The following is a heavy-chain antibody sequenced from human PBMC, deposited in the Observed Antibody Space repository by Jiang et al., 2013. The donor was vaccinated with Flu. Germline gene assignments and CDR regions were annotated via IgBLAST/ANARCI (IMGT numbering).Heavy chain of an antibody. CDR3: ARRRCSSTSCYNPPYYYYYYMDV. CDR2: NHSGST. V-gene: IGHV4-34*01. Sequence: NHSGSTNYNPSLKSRVTISVDTSKNQFSLKLSSVTAADTAVYYCARRRCSSTSCYNPPYYYYYYMDVWGKGTTVTVSS. D-gene: IGHD2-2*02. J-gene: IGHJ6*03.